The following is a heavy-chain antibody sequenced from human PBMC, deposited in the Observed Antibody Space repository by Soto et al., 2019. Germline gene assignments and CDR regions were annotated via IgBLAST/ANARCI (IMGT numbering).Heavy chain of an antibody. CDR2: ISGSGGST. Sequence: GGSLRLSCAASGFTFSSYAMSWVRQAPGKGLEWVSAISGSGGSTYYADSVKSRFTISRDNSKNTLYLQMNSLRAEDTAVYYCANGPNYGSGSYFDYWGQGTLVTVSS. CDR1: GFTFSSYA. J-gene: IGHJ4*02. V-gene: IGHV3-23*01. CDR3: ANGPNYGSGSYFDY. D-gene: IGHD3-10*01.